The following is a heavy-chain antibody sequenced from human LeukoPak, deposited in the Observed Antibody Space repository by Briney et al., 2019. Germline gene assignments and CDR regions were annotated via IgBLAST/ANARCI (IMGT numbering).Heavy chain of an antibody. V-gene: IGHV3-30*18. J-gene: IGHJ4*02. Sequence: PGGSLRLSCAASGFTFSSYGMHWVRQAPGKGLEWVAVISDDGSNKYYVDSVKGRFTISRDNSKNTLCLQMNSLRAEDTAVYYCANSPTYCSSTSCYINYWGQGTLVTVSS. CDR1: GFTFSSYG. D-gene: IGHD2-2*02. CDR3: ANSPTYCSSTSCYINY. CDR2: ISDDGSNK.